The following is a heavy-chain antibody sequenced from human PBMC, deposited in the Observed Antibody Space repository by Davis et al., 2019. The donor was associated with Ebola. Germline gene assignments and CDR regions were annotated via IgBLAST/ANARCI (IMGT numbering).Heavy chain of an antibody. Sequence: ASVKVSCKVSGYTLTELSMHWVRQAPGKGLEWMGGFDPEDGETIYAQKFQGRVTMTEDTSTDTAYMELSSLRAEDTAVYYCARTPPLSGGSCYCCDYWGQGTLVTVSS. D-gene: IGHD2-15*01. CDR3: ARTPPLSGGSCYCCDY. CDR1: GYTLTELS. CDR2: FDPEDGET. V-gene: IGHV1-24*01. J-gene: IGHJ4*02.